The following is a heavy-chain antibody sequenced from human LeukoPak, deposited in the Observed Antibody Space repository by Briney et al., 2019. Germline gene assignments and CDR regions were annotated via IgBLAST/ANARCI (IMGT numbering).Heavy chain of an antibody. CDR3: ARSLSSSYHHALDL. CDR1: GYSFTSYW. CDR2: IYPGDSDT. Sequence: PGESLKISCKGSGYSFTSYWIGWVRQMPGKGLEWMGIIYPGDSDTRYSPSFQGQVTISGDKSIATAYLQWSSLKASDTAIYYCARSLSSSYHHALDLWGQGTLVTVSS. D-gene: IGHD6-19*01. J-gene: IGHJ5*02. V-gene: IGHV5-51*01.